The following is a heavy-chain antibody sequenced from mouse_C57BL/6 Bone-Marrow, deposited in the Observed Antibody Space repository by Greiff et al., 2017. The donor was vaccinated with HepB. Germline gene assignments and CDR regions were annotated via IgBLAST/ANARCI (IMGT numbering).Heavy chain of an antibody. CDR2: IDPENGDT. V-gene: IGHV14-4*01. CDR3: TSIRWRFAY. CDR1: GFNIKDDY. J-gene: IGHJ3*01. Sequence: EVQRVESGAELVRPGASVKLSCTASGFNIKDDYMHWVKQRPEQGLEWIGWIDPENGDTEYASKFQGKATITADTSSNTAYLQLSSLTSEDTAVYYCTSIRWRFAYWGQGTLVTVSA.